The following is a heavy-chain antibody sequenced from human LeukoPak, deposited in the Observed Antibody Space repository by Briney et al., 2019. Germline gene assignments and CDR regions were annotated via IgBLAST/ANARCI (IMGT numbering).Heavy chain of an antibody. J-gene: IGHJ3*02. CDR1: GGSVSSSTYY. CDR2: IYSSGST. V-gene: IGHV4-39*02. Sequence: PSETLSLTCTVSGGSVSSSTYYWGWIRQPPGKGLEWIGSIYSSGSTYYNPSLKSRVTISVDTSKNQFSLKLSSVTAADTAVYYCARDPMWELRPWAFDIWGQGTMVTVSS. CDR3: ARDPMWELRPWAFDI. D-gene: IGHD1-26*01.